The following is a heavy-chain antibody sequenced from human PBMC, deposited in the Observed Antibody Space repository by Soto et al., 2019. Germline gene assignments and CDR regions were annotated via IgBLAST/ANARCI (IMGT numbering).Heavy chain of an antibody. J-gene: IGHJ4*02. D-gene: IGHD1-1*01. CDR3: ARDRNWNLVVFDY. CDR2: ISSSSSYI. CDR1: GFTFSSYS. Sequence: GGSLRLSCAASGFTFSSYSMNWVRQAPGKGLEWVSSISSSSSYIYYADSVKGRFTISRDNAKNSLYLQMNSLRAEDTAVYYCARDRNWNLVVFDYWGQGTLVTVSS. V-gene: IGHV3-21*01.